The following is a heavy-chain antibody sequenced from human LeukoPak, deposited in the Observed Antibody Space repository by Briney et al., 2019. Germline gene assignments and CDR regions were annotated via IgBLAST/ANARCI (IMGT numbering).Heavy chain of an antibody. V-gene: IGHV1-2*02. J-gene: IGHJ3*02. CDR2: INPNSGGT. CDR1: GYTFTGYY. D-gene: IGHD3-10*01. Sequence: ASVKVSCKASGYTFTGYYMHWVRQAPGQGLEWMGWINPNSGGTYYAQKFQGRVTMTRDTSISTAYMELSRLRSDDTAVYYCARASSPHYYGSGSFFVFGAFDIWGQGTMVTVSS. CDR3: ARASSPHYYGSGSFFVFGAFDI.